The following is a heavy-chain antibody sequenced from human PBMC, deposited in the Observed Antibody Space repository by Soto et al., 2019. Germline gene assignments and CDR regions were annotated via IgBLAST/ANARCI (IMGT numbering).Heavy chain of an antibody. CDR3: AKSVGVVPAAPADV. J-gene: IGHJ6*02. D-gene: IGHD2-2*01. CDR2: ISGSGGST. CDR1: GFTFSSYA. Sequence: GSLRLSCAASGFTFSSYAMSWVRQAPGKGLEWVSAISGSGGSTYYADSVKGRFTISRDSSKNTLYLQMNSLRAEDTAVYYCAKSVGVVPAAPADVWGQGTTVTVSS. V-gene: IGHV3-23*01.